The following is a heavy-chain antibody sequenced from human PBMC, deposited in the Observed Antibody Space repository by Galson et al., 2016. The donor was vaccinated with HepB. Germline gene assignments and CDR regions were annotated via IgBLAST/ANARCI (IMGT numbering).Heavy chain of an antibody. D-gene: IGHD3-22*01. CDR3: AKGHYYDSSGDAFDI. CDR1: GFTFTGYA. CDR2: ISASGGST. J-gene: IGHJ3*02. Sequence: SLRLSCAASGFTFTGYAMTWVRQAPGKGLEWVSIISASGGSTHYAASVRGRFTISRDNSKNTLYLQMNSLRAEDTAVYYCAKGHYYDSSGDAFDIWGQGTMVTVSS. V-gene: IGHV3-23*01.